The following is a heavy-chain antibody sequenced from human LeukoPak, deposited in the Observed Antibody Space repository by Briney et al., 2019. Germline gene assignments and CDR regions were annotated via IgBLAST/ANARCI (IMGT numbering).Heavy chain of an antibody. Sequence: PGGSLRLSCAASGFTFSDYYMSWIRQAPGKGLEWVSYISRTGTAIYYADSVKGRFTISRDNAKNSLYLQMNSLRAEDTAVYYCAKDWGFAESGACCYDYWGQGTLVTVSS. CDR1: GFTFSDYY. CDR2: ISRTGTAI. CDR3: AKDWGFAESGACCYDY. J-gene: IGHJ4*01. D-gene: IGHD2-15*01. V-gene: IGHV3-11*01.